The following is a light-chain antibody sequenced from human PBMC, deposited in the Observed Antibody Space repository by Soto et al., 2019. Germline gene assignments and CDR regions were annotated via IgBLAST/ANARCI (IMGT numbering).Light chain of an antibody. CDR2: GAS. V-gene: IGKV3-11*01. Sequence: ERVMTQSPATLSVSPGGRATLSCRARQSVGSDLAWYQQKPGQAPRLLIYGASTRATGIPARFSGSGSGTDFTLTINSLEPEDFAVYYCQQRSNWPLTFGGGTKVDIK. CDR3: QQRSNWPLT. J-gene: IGKJ4*01. CDR1: QSVGSD.